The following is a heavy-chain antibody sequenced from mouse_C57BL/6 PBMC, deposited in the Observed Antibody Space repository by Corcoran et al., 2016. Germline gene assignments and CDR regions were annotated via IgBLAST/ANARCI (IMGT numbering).Heavy chain of an antibody. D-gene: IGHD1-1*01. Sequence: EVQLQQSGPELVKPGASVKISCKASGYTFTDYYMNWVKQSHGKSLEWIGDINPNNGGTSYNQKFKGKATLTVDKSSSTAYMELRSLTSEDSAVYYCARVTVVAQYYFDYWGRGTTLTVSS. CDR1: GYTFTDYY. J-gene: IGHJ2*01. CDR3: ARVTVVAQYYFDY. CDR2: INPNNGGT. V-gene: IGHV1-26*01.